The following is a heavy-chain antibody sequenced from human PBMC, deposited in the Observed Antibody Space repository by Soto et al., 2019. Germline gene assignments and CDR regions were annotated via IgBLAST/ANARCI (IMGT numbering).Heavy chain of an antibody. V-gene: IGHV3-23*01. CDR1: GFTFSTYA. J-gene: IGHJ3*02. D-gene: IGHD3-22*01. Sequence: EVQLLESGGGLVQPGGSLRLSCAASGFTFSTYAMSWVRQAPGKGLEWVSGISGGRGSTYYADSVKGRFTISRDNSKNTLYLQMNSLRAEDTAVYYCAKSSGYHRDAFDIWGQGTMVTVSS. CDR3: AKSSGYHRDAFDI. CDR2: ISGGRGST.